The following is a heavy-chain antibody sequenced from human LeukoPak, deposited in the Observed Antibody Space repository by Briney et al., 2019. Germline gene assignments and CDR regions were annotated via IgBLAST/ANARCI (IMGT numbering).Heavy chain of an antibody. CDR2: IYPGDSDT. CDR3: ARGYCSGGSCYWLDY. CDR1: GYTFTTYW. Sequence: GESLKISCKGSGYTFTTYWIVWVRQLPGKGLEWMGIIYPGDSDTRYSPSFQGQVTISADKSISTAYLQWSSLRASDTAMYYCARGYCSGGSCYWLDYWGQGTLVTVSS. D-gene: IGHD2-15*01. V-gene: IGHV5-51*01. J-gene: IGHJ4*02.